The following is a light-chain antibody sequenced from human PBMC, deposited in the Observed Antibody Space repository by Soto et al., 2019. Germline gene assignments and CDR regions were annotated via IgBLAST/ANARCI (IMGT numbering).Light chain of an antibody. CDR1: SGHSSYI. J-gene: IGLJ2*01. Sequence: QSVLTQSSSASASLGSSVKLTCTLSSGHSSYIIAWHQQQPGKAPRYLMKLEGSGSYNKGGGVPDRFSGSSSGADRYLTISNLQYEDEADYYCETWDSNTLVVFGGGTKVTVL. CDR3: ETWDSNTLVV. CDR2: LEGSGSY. V-gene: IGLV4-60*02.